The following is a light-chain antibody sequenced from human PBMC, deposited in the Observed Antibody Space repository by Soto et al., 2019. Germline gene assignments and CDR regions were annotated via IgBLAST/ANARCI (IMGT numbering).Light chain of an antibody. Sequence: AIRMTQSPSSLSASAGDKVTITCRASQGISSYLAWFQQKPGRPPKLLMSATSTLQSDVPSRFSGSGSGTDFTVTVGRLQSEDFATYYCQQYYTYPWTVGQGTNVEIK. CDR2: ATS. J-gene: IGKJ1*01. CDR1: QGISSY. CDR3: QQYYTYPWT. V-gene: IGKV1-8*01.